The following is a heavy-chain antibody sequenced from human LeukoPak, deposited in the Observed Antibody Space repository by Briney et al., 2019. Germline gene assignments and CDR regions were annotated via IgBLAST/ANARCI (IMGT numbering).Heavy chain of an antibody. J-gene: IGHJ4*02. CDR3: ARGRRSGDSSSLYYFDY. CDR1: GGSFSGYY. V-gene: IGHV4-34*01. Sequence: PSETLSPTCAVYGGSFSGYYWSWIRQPPGKGLEWIGEINHSGSTNYNPSLKSRVTISVDTSKNQFSLKLSSVTAADTAVYYCARGRRSGDSSSLYYFDYWGQGTLVTVSS. CDR2: INHSGST. D-gene: IGHD6-13*01.